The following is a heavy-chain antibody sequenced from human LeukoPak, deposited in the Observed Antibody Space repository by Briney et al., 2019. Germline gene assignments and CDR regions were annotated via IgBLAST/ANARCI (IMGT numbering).Heavy chain of an antibody. J-gene: IGHJ6*02. Sequence: GESLKISCKGSGYSFTSYWIGWVRQMPGKGLEWMGIIYPGDSDTRYSPSFQGQVTISADKSISTAYPQWSSLKASDTAMYYCASTYGSGPHYYYGMDVWGQGTTVTVSS. D-gene: IGHD3-10*01. CDR2: IYPGDSDT. CDR1: GYSFTSYW. V-gene: IGHV5-51*01. CDR3: ASTYGSGPHYYYGMDV.